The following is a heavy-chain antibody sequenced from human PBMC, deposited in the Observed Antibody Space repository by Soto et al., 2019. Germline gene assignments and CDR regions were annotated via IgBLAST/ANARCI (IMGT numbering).Heavy chain of an antibody. CDR3: AKDVYSLDYYYYMDV. CDR2: ISWNSGSI. J-gene: IGHJ6*03. V-gene: IGHV3-9*01. CDR1: GFTFDDYA. D-gene: IGHD2-15*01. Sequence: GGSLRLSCAASGFTFDDYAMHWVRQAPGKGLEWVSGISWNSGSIGYADSVKGRFTISRDNAKNSLYLQMNSLRAEDTALYYCAKDVYSLDYYYYMDVWGKGTTVTVSS.